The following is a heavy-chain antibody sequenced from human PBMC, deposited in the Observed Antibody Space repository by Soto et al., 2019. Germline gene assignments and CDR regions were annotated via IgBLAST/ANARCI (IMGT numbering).Heavy chain of an antibody. J-gene: IGHJ6*03. CDR2: ISTYNGNT. CDR3: ARTTVTASYYYMDV. CDR1: GYTFTNYG. D-gene: IGHD4-17*01. V-gene: IGHV1-18*01. Sequence: ASVKVSCKASGYTFTNYGFTWVRQAPGQGLEWLGWISTYNGNTKYAQKVQGRLTMTTDTSTSTANMELTSLRSDDTALYYCARTTVTASYYYMDVWGKGTTVTVSS.